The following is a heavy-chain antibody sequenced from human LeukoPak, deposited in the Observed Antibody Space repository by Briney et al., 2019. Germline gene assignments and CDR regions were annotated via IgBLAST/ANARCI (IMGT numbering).Heavy chain of an antibody. Sequence: PGGSLRLSCAASGLTLSAYALVWVRQAPGKGLEWVSAITGSGAGTYYADSVKGWFTISRDNSNNMLYLQMNSLRAEDTALYYCAKDPNGDYVGAFDMWGPGTMVVVSS. CDR2: ITGSGAGT. V-gene: IGHV3-23*01. J-gene: IGHJ3*02. CDR1: GLTLSAYA. CDR3: AKDPNGDYVGAFDM. D-gene: IGHD4-17*01.